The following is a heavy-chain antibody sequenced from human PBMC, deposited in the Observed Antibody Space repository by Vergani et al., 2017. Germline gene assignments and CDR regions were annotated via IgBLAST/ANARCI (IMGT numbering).Heavy chain of an antibody. CDR3: ARRIGGYYSGGKVHPRRTGFGV. Sequence: QVQLQASGPGRVKPSQTLSLTCTMSGGSISAGDYFWIWIRQPAGKGLEWLGHISASGNASHSPSLKTRVSMSVDTSKNQFSLTVTSVTAADTAMYFCARRIGGYYSGGKVHPRRTGFGVWGHGTVVTVSS. V-gene: IGHV4-61*02. CDR1: GGSISAGDYF. D-gene: IGHD2-15*01. CDR2: ISASGNA. J-gene: IGHJ3*01.